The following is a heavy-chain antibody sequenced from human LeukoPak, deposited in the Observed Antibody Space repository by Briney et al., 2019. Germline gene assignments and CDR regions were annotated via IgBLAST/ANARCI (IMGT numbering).Heavy chain of an antibody. CDR2: ISRSSSTI. J-gene: IGHJ4*02. V-gene: IGHV3-48*01. Sequence: GGSLRLSCAASGFTFSSYSMNWVRQAPGKGLEWVSYISRSSSTIYYADSVKGRFTISRDNAKNSLYLRMNSLRAEDTAVYYCARDGRLFDSSGYWDWGQGTLVTVSS. CDR1: GFTFSSYS. D-gene: IGHD3-22*01. CDR3: ARDGRLFDSSGYWD.